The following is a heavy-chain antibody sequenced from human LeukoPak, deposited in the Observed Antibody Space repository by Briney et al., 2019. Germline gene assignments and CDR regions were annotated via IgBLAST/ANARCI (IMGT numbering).Heavy chain of an antibody. J-gene: IGHJ4*02. CDR2: ISASGGSR. Sequence: GGSLRLSCAASGFTFSSYAMSWVRQAPGKGLEGVSAISASGGSRYYADSVKGRFTISRDNSKNTLYLHMNSLTAEDTAVYYCAKLGGYSSSSLRNFGGQGTLVTVSS. CDR1: GFTFSSYA. V-gene: IGHV3-23*01. D-gene: IGHD6-6*01. CDR3: AKLGGYSSSSLRNF.